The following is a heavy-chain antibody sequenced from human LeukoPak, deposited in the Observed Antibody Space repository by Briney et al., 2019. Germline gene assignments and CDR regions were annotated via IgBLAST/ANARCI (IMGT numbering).Heavy chain of an antibody. J-gene: IGHJ4*02. CDR2: FSGSGGNT. CDR1: GFTFSNYA. CDR3: AKGSSSGYYYFDT. D-gene: IGHD6-19*01. V-gene: IGHV3-23*01. Sequence: PGGSLRLSCAASGFTFSNYAMNWVRQAPGKGLEWVSTFSGSGGNTYYADPVKGRFTITRDNSKNTLYLQMNSLRAEDTAVYYCAKGSSSGYYYFDTWGQGTLVTVSS.